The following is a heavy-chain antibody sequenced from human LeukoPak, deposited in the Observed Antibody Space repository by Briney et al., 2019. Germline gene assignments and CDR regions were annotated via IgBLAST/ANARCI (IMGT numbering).Heavy chain of an antibody. CDR2: ISERGGST. Sequence: GGSLRLSCVVSGISLSNYAMTWVRQAQGKGLEWVSYISERGGSTTYADSVKGRFTISRDTSLNTLYLQMNNLRAEDTAVYFCAKRGVVIRGLLVIGYHQEAYHYDFWGQGVLVTVSS. D-gene: IGHD3-10*01. CDR1: GISLSNYA. V-gene: IGHV3-23*01. J-gene: IGHJ4*02. CDR3: AKRGVVIRGLLVIGYHQEAYHYDF.